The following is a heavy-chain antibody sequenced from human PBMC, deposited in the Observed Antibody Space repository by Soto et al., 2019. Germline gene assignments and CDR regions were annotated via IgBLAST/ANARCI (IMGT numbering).Heavy chain of an antibody. CDR1: GFTFSSYS. V-gene: IGHV3-21*01. CDR2: ISSSSSYI. Sequence: GGSLRLSCAASGFTFSSYSMNWVRQAPGKGLEWVSSISSSSSYIYYADSVKGRFTISRDNAKNSLYLQMNSLRAEDTAVYYCARGCDDFWRGSYYYYYYGMDVWGQGTTVTVSS. D-gene: IGHD3-3*01. J-gene: IGHJ6*02. CDR3: ARGCDDFWRGSYYYYYYGMDV.